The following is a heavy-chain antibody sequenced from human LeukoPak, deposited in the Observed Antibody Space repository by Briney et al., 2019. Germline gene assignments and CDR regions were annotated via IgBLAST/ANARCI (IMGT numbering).Heavy chain of an antibody. V-gene: IGHV3-30*04. J-gene: IGHJ4*02. CDR1: GFTFSSYA. CDR2: ISFDESNK. Sequence: GGSLRLSCAVSGFTFSSYAMHWVRQAPGKGLEWVAVISFDESNKYYADSVKGRFTISRDNSKNTLYLQMNSLRAEDTAVYYCAKAGDDFWSGYSVDYWGQGTLVTVSS. CDR3: AKAGDDFWSGYSVDY. D-gene: IGHD3-3*01.